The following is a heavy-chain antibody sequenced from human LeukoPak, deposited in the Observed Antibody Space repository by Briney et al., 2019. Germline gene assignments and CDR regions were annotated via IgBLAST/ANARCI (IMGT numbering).Heavy chain of an antibody. CDR3: AKGTTIGYCSGGSCYGGYYYYYGMDV. V-gene: IGHV3-30*18. Sequence: TGGSLRLSCAASGFTFSSYGMHWVRQAPGKGLEWVAVISYDGSNKYYADSVKGRFTISRDNSKNTLYLQMNSLRAEGTAVYYCAKGTTIGYCSGGSCYGGYYYYYGMDVWGQGTTVTVSS. CDR1: GFTFSSYG. J-gene: IGHJ6*02. D-gene: IGHD2-15*01. CDR2: ISYDGSNK.